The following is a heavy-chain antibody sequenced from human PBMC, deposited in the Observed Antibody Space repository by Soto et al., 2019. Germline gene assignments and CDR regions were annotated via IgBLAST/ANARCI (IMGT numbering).Heavy chain of an antibody. Sequence: SVKVSCKASGYTFTSYGISWVRQAPGQGLEWMGWIIPILGIANYAQKFQGRVTITADKSTSTAYMELSSLRSEDTAVYYCARDFASYCSGGSCPRGSLELFFDYWGQGTLVTVSS. D-gene: IGHD2-15*01. CDR2: IIPILGIA. CDR1: GYTFTSYG. J-gene: IGHJ4*02. V-gene: IGHV1-69*10. CDR3: ARDFASYCSGGSCPRGSLELFFDY.